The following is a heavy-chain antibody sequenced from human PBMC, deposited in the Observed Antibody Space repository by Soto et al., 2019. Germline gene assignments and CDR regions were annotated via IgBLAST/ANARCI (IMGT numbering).Heavy chain of an antibody. CDR1: GFTFSSYA. D-gene: IGHD6-13*01. CDR2: ISGSGGST. Sequence: GGALGLSCAASGFTFSSYAMSWVRQAPGKGLEWVSAISGSGGSTYYADSVKGRFTISRGNSKNTLYLQMNSLRAEDTAVYYCAKDQAGALDYWGQGTLVTVSS. J-gene: IGHJ4*02. V-gene: IGHV3-23*01. CDR3: AKDQAGALDY.